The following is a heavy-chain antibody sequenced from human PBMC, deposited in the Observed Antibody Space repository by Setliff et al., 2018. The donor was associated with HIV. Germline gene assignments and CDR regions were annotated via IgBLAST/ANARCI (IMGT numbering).Heavy chain of an antibody. Sequence: PSETLSLTCTVSGGSISSRTYYWGCIRQPPGKGLEWIGSIYYSGTTYYNPALKSRVTISIDTSKNQFSLNLSSVTAADTAVYYCARGRGSSSSWPIDYWGQGTLVTVSS. J-gene: IGHJ4*02. D-gene: IGHD6-13*01. CDR1: GGSISSRTYY. V-gene: IGHV4-39*01. CDR3: ARGRGSSSSWPIDY. CDR2: IYYSGTT.